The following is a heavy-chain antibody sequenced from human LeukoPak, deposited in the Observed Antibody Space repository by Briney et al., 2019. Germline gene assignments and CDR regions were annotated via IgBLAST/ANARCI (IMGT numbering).Heavy chain of an antibody. Sequence: ASVKVSCKASGYTFTSYYVHWVRQAPGQGLEWTGIINPSGGSTSYAQKFQGRVTMTRDTSTSTVYMELSSLRSEDTAVYYCARWDYGDLFDYWGQGTLVTVSS. CDR1: GYTFTSYY. CDR2: INPSGGST. D-gene: IGHD4-17*01. J-gene: IGHJ4*02. CDR3: ARWDYGDLFDY. V-gene: IGHV1-46*01.